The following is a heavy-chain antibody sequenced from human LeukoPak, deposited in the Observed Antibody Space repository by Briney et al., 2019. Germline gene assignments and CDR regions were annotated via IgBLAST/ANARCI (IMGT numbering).Heavy chain of an antibody. Sequence: GGSLRLSCAASGFTFSSYAMHWVRQAPGKGLEWVAVISYDGSNKYYADSVKGRFTISRDNSKNTLYLQMNSLRAEDTAVYYCARDPGTVVVVAATLDYWGPGTLVTVSS. D-gene: IGHD2-15*01. CDR3: ARDPGTVVVVAATLDY. CDR2: ISYDGSNK. CDR1: GFTFSSYA. J-gene: IGHJ4*02. V-gene: IGHV3-30*04.